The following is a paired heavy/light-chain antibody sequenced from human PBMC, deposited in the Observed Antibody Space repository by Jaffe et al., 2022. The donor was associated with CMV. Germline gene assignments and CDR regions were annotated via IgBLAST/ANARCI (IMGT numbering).Heavy chain of an antibody. CDR1: GYTFTSYY. J-gene: IGHJ5*02. CDR2: INPSGGST. CDR3: AGSSTAGGGFDP. D-gene: IGHD4-17*01. Sequence: QVQLVQSGAEVKKPGASVKVSCKASGYTFTSYYIHWVRQAPGQGLEWMGIINPSGGSTSYAQKFQGRVTMTRDTSTSTVYMALSSLRSEDTAVYYCAGSSTAGGGFDPWGQGTLVTVSS. V-gene: IGHV1-46*01.
Light chain of an antibody. J-gene: IGLJ3*02. CDR1: SSNIGSNY. V-gene: IGLV1-47*01. CDR3: AAWDDSLSAWV. CDR2: RTN. Sequence: QSVLTQPPSASGTPGQRVSISCSGSSSNIGSNYVYWYQQLPGTAPKLLIYRTNQRPSGVPDQFSGSKSGTSASLAISGLRSEDEADYYCAAWDDSLSAWVFGGGTKLTVL.